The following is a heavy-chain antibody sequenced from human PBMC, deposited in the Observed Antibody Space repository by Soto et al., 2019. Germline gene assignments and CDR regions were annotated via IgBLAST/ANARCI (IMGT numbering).Heavy chain of an antibody. D-gene: IGHD5-12*01. CDR1: GFRFSGFA. CDR2: ISFDGSEK. CDR3: ARDLGGYVHLWDKSNY. J-gene: IGHJ4*02. Sequence: VQLVESGGGVVQPGASLRLSCVASGFRFSGFAMHWVRQAPGKGLAWVAVISFDGSEKFYVDSVKGRFSISRDDFHSTVFLQMDSLRPEDTGVYYCARDLGGYVHLWDKSNYWGQGTLVNVSS. V-gene: IGHV3-30*04.